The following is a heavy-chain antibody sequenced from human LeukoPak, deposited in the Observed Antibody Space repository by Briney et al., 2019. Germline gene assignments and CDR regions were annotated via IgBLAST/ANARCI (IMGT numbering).Heavy chain of an antibody. D-gene: IGHD3-10*01. J-gene: IGHJ6*04. V-gene: IGHV4-34*01. Sequence: SETLSLTCAVFGGSFSTYYWSWVRQPPGSGLEWIGEINHSGSINYNPSLKSRVTVSIDTSKNQFSLKLSSLTAADTAIYFCARHGLGRGVYITRQYNYYMDVWGTGTTVTVSS. CDR1: GGSFSTYY. CDR2: INHSGSI. CDR3: ARHGLGRGVYITRQYNYYMDV.